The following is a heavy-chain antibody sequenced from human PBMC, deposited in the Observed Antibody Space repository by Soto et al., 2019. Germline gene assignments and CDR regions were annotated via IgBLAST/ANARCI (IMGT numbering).Heavy chain of an antibody. CDR2: IYWNDDK. D-gene: IGHD3-3*01. Sequence: KSGPTLVNPTHTLTLTCTFSGFSLSTSGVGVGWIRQPPGKALEWLALIYWNDDKRYSPSLKSRLTITKDTSKNQVVLTMTNMDPVDTATYYCAHSEIRFLESPNWFDPWGQGTLVTVSS. CDR3: AHSEIRFLESPNWFDP. V-gene: IGHV2-5*01. J-gene: IGHJ5*02. CDR1: GFSLSTSGVG.